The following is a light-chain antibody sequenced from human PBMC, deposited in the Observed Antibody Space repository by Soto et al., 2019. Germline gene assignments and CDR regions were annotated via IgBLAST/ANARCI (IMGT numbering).Light chain of an antibody. CDR2: YVD. Sequence: QSVLAQPAPVSESPGQSITISCTGTSWDVGAYDYVSWYLQYPDKAPQLLIYYVDHRPSGVSSRFSGSKSGNTASLTISGLQAEDEGDYYCCSYADGSIYFFGTGTKVTVL. J-gene: IGLJ1*01. CDR1: SWDVGAYDY. CDR3: CSYADGSIYF. V-gene: IGLV2-14*03.